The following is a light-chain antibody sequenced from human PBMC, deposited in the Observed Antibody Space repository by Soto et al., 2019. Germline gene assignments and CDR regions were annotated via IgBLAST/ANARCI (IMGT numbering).Light chain of an antibody. V-gene: IGKV3-11*01. CDR3: QQRSNWPPIT. CDR1: QNISNY. Sequence: IVLTQSPATLSLSPGKRATLSCRASQNISNYLIWYQQKPGQAPRLLISGASSRAADIPDRFSGSGSGTDFTLTISSLEPEDFAVYYCQQRSNWPPITFGQGTRLEIK. J-gene: IGKJ5*01. CDR2: GAS.